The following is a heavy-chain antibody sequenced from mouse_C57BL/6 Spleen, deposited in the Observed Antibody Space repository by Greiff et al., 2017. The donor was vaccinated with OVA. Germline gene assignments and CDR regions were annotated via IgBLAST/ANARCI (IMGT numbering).Heavy chain of an antibody. CDR3: ARKLDYGSSPFDD. J-gene: IGHJ2*01. V-gene: IGHV1-50*01. CDR1: GYTFTSYW. D-gene: IGHD1-1*01. CDR2: IDPSDSYT. Sequence: QVQLQQPGAELVKPGASVKLSCKASGYTFTSYWMQWVKQRPGQGLEWIGEIDPSDSYTNYNQKFKGKATVTVDTSSSTAYMQLSSLTSEDSAVYYCARKLDYGSSPFDDWGQGTTLTVSS.